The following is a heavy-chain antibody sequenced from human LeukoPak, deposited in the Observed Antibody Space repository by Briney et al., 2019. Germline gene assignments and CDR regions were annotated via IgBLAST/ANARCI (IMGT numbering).Heavy chain of an antibody. J-gene: IGHJ4*02. Sequence: PGGSLRLSCSASGFTFSTYAMSWVRQAPGKGLEWVSAISGSAGSTYYADSVKGRLTSSRDNSKNTLYLQMNSLRAEDTAVYYCAKGEDYGGYAEFDHWGQGTLVTVSS. CDR2: ISGSAGST. D-gene: IGHD4-17*01. V-gene: IGHV3-23*01. CDR3: AKGEDYGGYAEFDH. CDR1: GFTFSTYA.